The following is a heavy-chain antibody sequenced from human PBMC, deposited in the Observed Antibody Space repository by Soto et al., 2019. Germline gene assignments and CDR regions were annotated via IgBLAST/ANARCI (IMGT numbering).Heavy chain of an antibody. D-gene: IGHD5-12*01. CDR3: ARKDSGYADYMDV. Sequence: QVQLQESGPGLVKPSQTLSLTCTVSGGSISRGGYYWSWIRQHPGKGLEWIGYIYYSGGTYYNPSLNSRVTISVDTSANQFSLRLSSVSAADTAVYYCARKDSGYADYMDVWGKGTTVTVSS. CDR1: GGSISRGGYY. CDR2: IYYSGGT. J-gene: IGHJ6*03. V-gene: IGHV4-31*03.